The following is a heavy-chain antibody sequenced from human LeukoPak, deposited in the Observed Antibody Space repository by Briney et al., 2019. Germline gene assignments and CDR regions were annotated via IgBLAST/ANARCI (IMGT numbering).Heavy chain of an antibody. V-gene: IGHV4-30-4*01. D-gene: IGHD2-2*01. J-gene: IGHJ4*02. Sequence: SETLSLTCTVSGGSISSGDYYWSWIRQPPGKDLEWIGYIYYSGSTYYNPSLKSRVTISVDTSKNQFSLKLSSVTAADTAVYYCARALPEDGYCSSTSCQKYFDYWGQGTLVTVSS. CDR3: ARALPEDGYCSSTSCQKYFDY. CDR2: IYYSGST. CDR1: GGSISSGDYY.